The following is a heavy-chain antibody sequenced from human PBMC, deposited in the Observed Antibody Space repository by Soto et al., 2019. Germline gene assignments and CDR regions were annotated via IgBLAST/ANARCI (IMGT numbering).Heavy chain of an antibody. V-gene: IGHV1-3*01. CDR1: GYTFSAYT. Sequence: QAQLVQSGAEMKKPGASVKVSCKAAGYTFSAYTMNWVRQAPGQSLEWMGWINVGSSNTRYSQNFQGIVSITRDTSASTVYMELTGLKSEDTAIYYCARDTETLGPRANDALDIWGQGTMVTVSS. CDR2: INVGSSNT. D-gene: IGHD3-3*02. CDR3: ARDTETLGPRANDALDI. J-gene: IGHJ3*02.